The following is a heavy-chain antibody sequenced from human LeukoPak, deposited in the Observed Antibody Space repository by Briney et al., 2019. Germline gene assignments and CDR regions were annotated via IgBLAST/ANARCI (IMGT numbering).Heavy chain of an antibody. D-gene: IGHD3-22*01. CDR1: GFTFNDYG. CDR2: INWNGGTT. J-gene: IGHJ4*02. CDR3: ARDKHYYDSSNYV. Sequence: GGSLRLSCAASGFTFNDYGMSWVRQGPGKGLEWVSGINWNGGTTGYADSVRGRFTISRDNAKNSLYLQMNSLRAEDTALYYCARDKHYYDSSNYVWGQRTLVTVS. V-gene: IGHV3-20*04.